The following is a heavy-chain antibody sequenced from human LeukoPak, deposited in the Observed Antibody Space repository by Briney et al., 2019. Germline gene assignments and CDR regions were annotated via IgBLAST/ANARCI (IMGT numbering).Heavy chain of an antibody. CDR1: GGSISSGDYY. D-gene: IGHD5-12*01. CDR3: ARVKRGYSGYDGGMRFDY. V-gene: IGHV4-30-4*01. CDR2: IYYSGST. Sequence: SQTLSLTCTVSGGSISSGDYYWSWNRQPPGKGLEWTEYIYYSGSTYYNPSLKSRVTISVDTSKNQFSLKLSSVTAADTAVYYCARVKRGYSGYDGGMRFDYWGQGTLVTVSS. J-gene: IGHJ4*02.